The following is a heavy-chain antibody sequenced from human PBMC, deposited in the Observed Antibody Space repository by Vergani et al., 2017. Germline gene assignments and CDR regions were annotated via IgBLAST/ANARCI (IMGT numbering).Heavy chain of an antibody. CDR2: IKSDGSIT. D-gene: IGHD3-9*01. V-gene: IGHV3-74*03. CDR1: GFSFNSYW. CDR3: ARAKCIETCYMSNWLDS. Sequence: DVHLAESGGGFFQPGGSLRLSCSASGFSFNSYWMHWVRQVPGKGLFWVSRIKSDGSITAYADSVKGRFTISRDNAPNTLFLQMNSLRVEDTGVYYCARAKCIETCYMSNWLDSWGQGTLVTVSS. J-gene: IGHJ5*01.